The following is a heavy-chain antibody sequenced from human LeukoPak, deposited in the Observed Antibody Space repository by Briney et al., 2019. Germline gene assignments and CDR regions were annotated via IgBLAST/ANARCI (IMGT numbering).Heavy chain of an antibody. CDR1: GFTFRSYG. J-gene: IGHJ4*02. D-gene: IGHD6-19*01. V-gene: IGHV3-23*01. CDR2: ISGSGGST. CDR3: AKDAAVAGWGTLDY. Sequence: PGGSLRLSCAASGFTFRSYGMSWVRQAPGKGLEWVSAISGSGGSTYYADSVRGRFTISRDNSKNTLHLQLNSLRAEDTAVYYCAKDAAVAGWGTLDYWGQGTLVTVSS.